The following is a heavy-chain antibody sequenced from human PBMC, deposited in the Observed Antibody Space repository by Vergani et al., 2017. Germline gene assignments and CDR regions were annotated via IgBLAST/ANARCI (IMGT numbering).Heavy chain of an antibody. Sequence: QVQLQESGPGLVKPSQTLTLTCTVSGGSISSGSYYWSWIRQPAGKGLEWIGRIYTSGSTNYNPSLKSRVTISVDTSKNQFSLKLSSVTAADTAVYYCAXEGLSSGWYYAFDIWGQGTMVTVSS. V-gene: IGHV4-61*02. CDR3: AXEGLSSGWYYAFDI. CDR1: GGSISSGSYY. D-gene: IGHD6-19*01. J-gene: IGHJ3*02. CDR2: IYTSGST.